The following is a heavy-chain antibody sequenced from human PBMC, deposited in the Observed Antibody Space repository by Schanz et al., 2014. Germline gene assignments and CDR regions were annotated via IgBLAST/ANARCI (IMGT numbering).Heavy chain of an antibody. CDR1: GFSFGTYA. Sequence: EVHLLESGGGLVQPGGSLRLSCAASGFSFGTYAMSWVRQAPGKGLLWVSSISGTGGDDTYYADSVKGRFTISRDNSKNTLFLQMSSLRAEDTAVYYCAKTLFPGGTQTFGNWGRGTLVTVSS. CDR2: ISGTGGDDT. CDR3: AKTLFPGGTQTFGN. V-gene: IGHV3-23*01. J-gene: IGHJ4*02. D-gene: IGHD2-8*02.